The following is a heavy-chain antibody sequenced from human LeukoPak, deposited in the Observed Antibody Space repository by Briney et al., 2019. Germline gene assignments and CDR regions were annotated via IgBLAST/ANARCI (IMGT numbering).Heavy chain of an antibody. J-gene: IGHJ3*02. Sequence: PGGSLRLSCAASGFTFSSYWMSWVRQAPGKGLEWVANIKQDGSEKYYVDSVKGRFTISRDNAKNSLYLQMNSLRAEDTAVYYCARANPDTPLLWFRELLFDAFDIWGQGTMVTVSS. D-gene: IGHD3-10*01. CDR2: IKQDGSEK. CDR1: GFTFSSYW. CDR3: ARANPDTPLLWFRELLFDAFDI. V-gene: IGHV3-7*01.